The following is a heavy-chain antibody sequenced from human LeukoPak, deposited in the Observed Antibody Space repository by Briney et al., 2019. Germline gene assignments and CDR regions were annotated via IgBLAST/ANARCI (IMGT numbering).Heavy chain of an antibody. D-gene: IGHD6-13*01. CDR3: AAESGYAAAGRTYYYYGMDV. CDR2: IVVGSGNT. CDR1: GFTFTSSA. J-gene: IGHJ6*02. V-gene: IGHV1-58*02. Sequence: SVKVSCKASGFTFTSSAMQWVRQARGQRLEWIGWIVVGSGNTNYAQEFQERVTITRDMSTSTAYMELSSLRSEDTAVYYCAAESGYAAAGRTYYYYGMDVWGQGTTVTVSS.